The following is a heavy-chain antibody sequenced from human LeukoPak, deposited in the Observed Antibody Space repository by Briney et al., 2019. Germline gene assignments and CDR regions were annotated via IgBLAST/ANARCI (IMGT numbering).Heavy chain of an antibody. J-gene: IGHJ5*02. Sequence: ASVKVSCKASGYIFTGYYLHWVRQAPGQGLEWMGWINPNSSGTNYAQKFQGRVTMTRDTSISTAYMELSRLRSGDTAVYYCAREGISTPGNTGWFDPWGQGTLVTVSS. CDR2: INPNSSGT. D-gene: IGHD6-13*01. CDR3: AREGISTPGNTGWFDP. V-gene: IGHV1-2*02. CDR1: GYIFTGYY.